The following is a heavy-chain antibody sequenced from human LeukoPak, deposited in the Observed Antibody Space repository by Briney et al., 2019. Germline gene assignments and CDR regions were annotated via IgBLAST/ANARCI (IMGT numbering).Heavy chain of an antibody. J-gene: IGHJ5*02. CDR2: ISYDGSNK. CDR1: GFTFSSYT. Sequence: GGSLKLSCVASGFTFSSYTMHWVRQAPGKGLEWVAVISYDGSNKYYADSVKGRFTISRDNSKNTLYLQMNSLRAEDTAVYYCARDQGVGGYDTWGQGTLVTVSS. V-gene: IGHV3-30-3*01. CDR3: ARDQGVGGYDT. D-gene: IGHD5-12*01.